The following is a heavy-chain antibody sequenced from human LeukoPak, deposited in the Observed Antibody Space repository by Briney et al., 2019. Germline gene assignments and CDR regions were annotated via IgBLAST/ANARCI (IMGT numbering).Heavy chain of an antibody. Sequence: VSVKVSCKASGYTFTSYAMNWVRQAPGQGLEWMGWINTNTGNPTYAQGFTGRFVFSLDTSVSTAYLQICSLKAEDTAVYYCARGTANWNYGAFDIWGQGTMVTVSS. CDR1: GYTFTSYA. CDR3: ARGTANWNYGAFDI. J-gene: IGHJ3*02. D-gene: IGHD1-7*01. V-gene: IGHV7-4-1*01. CDR2: INTNTGNP.